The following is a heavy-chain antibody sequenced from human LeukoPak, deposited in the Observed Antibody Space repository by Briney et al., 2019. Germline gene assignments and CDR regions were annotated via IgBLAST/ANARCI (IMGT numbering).Heavy chain of an antibody. V-gene: IGHV3-23*01. Sequence: GGSLRLSCAASGFTFSSYSMNWVRQAPGKGLEWVSTIFGAGKNTTYYADSVKGRFTVSRDNSKNTLYLQMTSLRPEDTAVYYCAMDYYGSGSYYTNWFDPWGQGTLVTVSS. D-gene: IGHD3-10*01. J-gene: IGHJ5*02. CDR3: AMDYYGSGSYYTNWFDP. CDR1: GFTFSSYS. CDR2: IFGAGKNTT.